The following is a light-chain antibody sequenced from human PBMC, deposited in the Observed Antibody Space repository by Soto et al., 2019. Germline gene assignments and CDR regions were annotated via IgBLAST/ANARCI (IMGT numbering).Light chain of an antibody. Sequence: QSARTQPASVSGSPGQSITISCTGTSSDVGGYKYVSWYQQHPDKAPKLIIYDVTNRPSGISNRFSGSKSGNTASLTISGLQAEDEADYYCSSYTSSSSYVFGTGTKVTVL. CDR2: DVT. CDR1: SSDVGGYKY. J-gene: IGLJ1*01. V-gene: IGLV2-14*01. CDR3: SSYTSSSSYV.